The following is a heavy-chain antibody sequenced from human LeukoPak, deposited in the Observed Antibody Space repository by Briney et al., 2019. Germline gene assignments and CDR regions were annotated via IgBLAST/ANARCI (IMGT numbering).Heavy chain of an antibody. CDR3: ATVASGWYWRPLGGLDY. J-gene: IGHJ4*02. D-gene: IGHD6-19*01. V-gene: IGHV1-46*01. Sequence: ASVKVSCKASGYTFTSYYMHWVRQAPGQGLEWMGIINPSGGSTSYAQKFRGRVTMTRDTSTSTVYMELSSLRSEDTAVYYCATVASGWYWRPLGGLDYWGQGTLVTVSS. CDR1: GYTFTSYY. CDR2: INPSGGST.